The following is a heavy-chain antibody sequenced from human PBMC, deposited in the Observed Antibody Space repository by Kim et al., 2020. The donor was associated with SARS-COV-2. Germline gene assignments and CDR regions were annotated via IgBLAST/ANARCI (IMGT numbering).Heavy chain of an antibody. Sequence: GGSLRLSCAASGFTFSSYGMHWVRQAPGKGLEWVAVISYDGSNKYYADSVKGRFTISRDNSKNTLYLQMNSLRAEDTAVYYCAKDRLAYCGGDCFIPDVWANGPRSPSP. V-gene: IGHV3-30*18. D-gene: IGHD2-21*01. CDR2: ISYDGSNK. CDR3: AKDRLAYCGGDCFIPDV. CDR1: GFTFSSYG. J-gene: IGHJ6*02.